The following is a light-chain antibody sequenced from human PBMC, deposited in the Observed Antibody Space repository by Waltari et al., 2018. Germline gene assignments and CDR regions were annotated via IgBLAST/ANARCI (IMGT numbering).Light chain of an antibody. CDR1: SSDVGGSNY. CDR3: SSYAGSNNV. V-gene: IGLV2-8*01. CDR2: EVS. J-gene: IGLJ1*01. Sequence: QSALTQPPSASGSPGQSVTISCIGTSSDVGGSNYVSWYQQHPGKAPKPLIYEVSKRPSGVPDRFSGSKSGNTASRTVSGLQAEDEADYYCSSYAGSNNVFGTGTKVTVL.